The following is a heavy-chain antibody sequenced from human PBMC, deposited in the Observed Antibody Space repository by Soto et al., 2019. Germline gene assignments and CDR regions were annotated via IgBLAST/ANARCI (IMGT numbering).Heavy chain of an antibody. V-gene: IGHV1-69*01. CDR2: IIPIFGTA. CDR3: ARVWTPWAVPAAIFAYYYYGTDV. J-gene: IGHJ6*02. Sequence: QVQLVQSGAEVKKPGSSVKVSCKASGGTFSSYAISWVRQAPGQGLEWMGGIIPIFGTANYAQKFQGRVTITADESTSTAYMELSSLRSEDTAVYYCARVWTPWAVPAAIFAYYYYGTDVWGQGTMVTVSS. D-gene: IGHD2-2*01. CDR1: GGTFSSYA.